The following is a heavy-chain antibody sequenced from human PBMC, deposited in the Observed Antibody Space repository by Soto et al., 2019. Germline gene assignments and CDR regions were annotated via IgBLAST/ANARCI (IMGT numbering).Heavy chain of an antibody. V-gene: IGHV3-53*01. CDR2: IQTGGAT. CDR1: GFTVSRYD. CDR3: VRVLYDSGVVDC. J-gene: IGHJ4*02. D-gene: IGHD5-12*01. Sequence: QLVESGGGLFQAGGSTRLSCLASGFTVSRYDMAWVRQAPGKGLEWASIIQTGGATYYTDSAQGRFTISRDNSRNTVYLQMSSLRVEDTGVYSCVRVLYDSGVVDCWGQGSPITVS.